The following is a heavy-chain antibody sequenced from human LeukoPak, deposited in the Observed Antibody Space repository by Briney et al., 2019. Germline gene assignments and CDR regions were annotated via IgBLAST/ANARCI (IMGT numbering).Heavy chain of an antibody. CDR3: ARLDHYDFWSGLYFDY. CDR1: GGSISSSSYY. Sequence: KPSETLSLTCTVSGGSISSSSYYWGWIRQPPRKGLEWIGSIYYSGSTYYNPSLKSRVTISVDTSKNQFSLKLSSVTAADTAVYYCARLDHYDFWSGLYFDYWGQGTLVTVSS. D-gene: IGHD3-3*01. V-gene: IGHV4-39*07. CDR2: IYYSGST. J-gene: IGHJ4*02.